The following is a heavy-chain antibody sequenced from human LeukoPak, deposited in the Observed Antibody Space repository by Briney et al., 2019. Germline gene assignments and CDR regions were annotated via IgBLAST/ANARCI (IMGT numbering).Heavy chain of an antibody. CDR3: ARYQTGTMFAV. V-gene: IGHV4-34*10. CDR1: GGSFSGYY. Sequence: SETLSLTCAVYGGSFSGYYWSWIRQPPGKGLEWIGTHSHSGSAYYNPSLRSRITMSLDTSENQLSLKLYSMTAADTAIYYCARYQTGTMFAVWGQGTLVTISS. D-gene: IGHD1/OR15-1a*01. J-gene: IGHJ4*02. CDR2: HSHSGSA.